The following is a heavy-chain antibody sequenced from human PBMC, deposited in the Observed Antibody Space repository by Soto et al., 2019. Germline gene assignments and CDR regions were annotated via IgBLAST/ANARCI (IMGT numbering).Heavy chain of an antibody. D-gene: IGHD3-10*01. V-gene: IGHV3-23*01. Sequence: PGGSLRLSCAASGVTFTSYAMTWVRQVPGEGLQWVSSISKSGDSTYYADSVKGRFTTSIDNSKNTLYLQMNSLRAEDTAIYYCAKVSFGFDXWGQGTLVPVSX. CDR2: ISKSGDST. J-gene: IGHJ4*02. CDR1: GVTFTSYA. CDR3: AKVSFGFDX.